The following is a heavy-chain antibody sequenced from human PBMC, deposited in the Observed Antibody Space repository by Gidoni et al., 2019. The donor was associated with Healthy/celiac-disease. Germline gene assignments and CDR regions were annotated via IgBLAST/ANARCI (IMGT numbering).Heavy chain of an antibody. V-gene: IGHV3-23*01. J-gene: IGHJ4*02. Sequence: EVQLLESGGGMVEPGGHLSRSCAATGLAFTSYAMSWVRQAPGKGLEWVSAISGSGGSTYYADSVKGRFTISRDNSKNTLYLQMNSLRAEDTAVYYCAKAPGYSSGLYYFDYWGQGTLVTVSS. CDR2: ISGSGGST. D-gene: IGHD6-19*01. CDR3: AKAPGYSSGLYYFDY. CDR1: GLAFTSYA.